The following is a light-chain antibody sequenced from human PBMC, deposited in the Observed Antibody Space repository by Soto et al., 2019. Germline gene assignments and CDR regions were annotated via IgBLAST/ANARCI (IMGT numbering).Light chain of an antibody. Sequence: EIVLTQSPAILSLSPGERATLSCSASQSISRSLAWYQQKPGQAPRLLISDASTRATGIPARFSVSGSGTEFTLTISSLQSEDFALYYCHQYNSWPPGTFGQGTKVESK. CDR3: HQYNSWPPGT. CDR2: DAS. J-gene: IGKJ2*01. V-gene: IGKV3-15*01. CDR1: QSISRS.